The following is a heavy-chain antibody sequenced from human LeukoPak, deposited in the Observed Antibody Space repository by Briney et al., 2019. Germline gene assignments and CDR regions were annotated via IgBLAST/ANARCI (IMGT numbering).Heavy chain of an antibody. Sequence: SGGSLRLSCAASGFTFSSYAMSWVRQAPGKGLEWVSSISGSGGSTYYVDSVKGRFTISRDNSKNTLYLQMNSLRTEDTAVYYCAKGYMSTALFDYWGQGTLVTVSS. D-gene: IGHD4-17*01. J-gene: IGHJ4*02. CDR3: AKGYMSTALFDY. CDR1: GFTFSSYA. CDR2: ISGSGGST. V-gene: IGHV3-23*01.